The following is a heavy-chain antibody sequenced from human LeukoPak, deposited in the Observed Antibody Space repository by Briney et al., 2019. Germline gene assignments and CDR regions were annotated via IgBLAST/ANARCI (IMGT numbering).Heavy chain of an antibody. J-gene: IGHJ4*02. D-gene: IGHD4-17*01. CDR3: ARAGTYDYGDVYYFDY. Sequence: GSLRLSCAASGFTVSSNYMSWVRQAPGEGLEWVSVIYSGGSTYYADSVKGRFTISRDNSKNTLYLQMNSLRAEDTAVYYCARAGTYDYGDVYYFDYWGQGTLVTVSS. V-gene: IGHV3-53*01. CDR1: GFTVSSNY. CDR2: IYSGGST.